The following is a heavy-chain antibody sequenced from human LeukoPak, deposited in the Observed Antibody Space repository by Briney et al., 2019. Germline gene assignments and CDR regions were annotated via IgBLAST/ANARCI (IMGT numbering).Heavy chain of an antibody. CDR1: GFTFSSYG. CDR2: ISGSGGST. CDR3: AKDLRGIIVAPDFDY. Sequence: GGSLRLSCAASGFTFSSYGMSWVRQAPGKGLEWVSAISGSGGSTYYADSVKGRFTISRDNSKNTLYLQMNSLRAEDTAVYYCAKDLRGIIVAPDFDYWGQGTLVTVSS. J-gene: IGHJ4*02. D-gene: IGHD5-12*01. V-gene: IGHV3-23*01.